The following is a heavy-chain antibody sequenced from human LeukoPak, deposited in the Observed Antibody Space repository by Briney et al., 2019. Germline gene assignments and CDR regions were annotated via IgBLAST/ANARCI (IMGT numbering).Heavy chain of an antibody. CDR1: GFTVSSNY. D-gene: IGHD6-13*01. CDR3: ARGAGYSSSWSAFDI. J-gene: IGHJ3*02. Sequence: PGGSLRLSCAASGFTVSSNYMSWVRQAPGKGLEWVSVIYSGGSTYYADSVKGRFTISRDNSKNTLYLQMNSLRAEDTAVYYCARGAGYSSSWSAFDIWGQGTMVTVSS. V-gene: IGHV3-66*02. CDR2: IYSGGST.